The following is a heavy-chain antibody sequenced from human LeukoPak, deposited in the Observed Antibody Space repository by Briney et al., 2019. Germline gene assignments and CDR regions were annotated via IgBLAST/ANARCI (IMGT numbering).Heavy chain of an antibody. CDR3: ARLKMATIGYYFDY. CDR2: IYYSGST. CDR1: GGSISSYY. J-gene: IGHJ4*02. Sequence: PSETLSLTCTVSGGSISSYYWSWIRQPPGKGLEWIGYIYYSGSTNYNPSLKSRVTISVDTSKNQFSLKLSSVPAVDTAVYYCARLKMATIGYYFDYWGQGTLVTVSS. V-gene: IGHV4-59*08. D-gene: IGHD5-24*01.